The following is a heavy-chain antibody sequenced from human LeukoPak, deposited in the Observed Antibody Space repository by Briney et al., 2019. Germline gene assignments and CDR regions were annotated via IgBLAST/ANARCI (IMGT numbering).Heavy chain of an antibody. V-gene: IGHV1-2*06. D-gene: IGHD4-17*01. J-gene: IGHJ5*02. Sequence: ASVKVSCKASGYTFTGYYMHWVRQAPGQGLEWMGRINPNSGGTNYAQKFQGRVTMTRDTSISTAYMELSRLRSDATAVYYCARAMTTVTVNWFDPWGQGTLVTVSS. CDR3: ARAMTTVTVNWFDP. CDR1: GYTFTGYY. CDR2: INPNSGGT.